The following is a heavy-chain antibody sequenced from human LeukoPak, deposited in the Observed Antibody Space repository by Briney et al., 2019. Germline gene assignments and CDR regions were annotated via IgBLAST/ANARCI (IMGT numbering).Heavy chain of an antibody. CDR3: ARLPQWGGTYHFDY. Sequence: GESLKISCNGSGYXFTNHWICWVRQMPGEGLVWMGIIYPGDSDTRYSPSFQGQVTISADKSISTAYLQWSSLKASDTAMYYCARLPQWGGTYHFDYWGQGTLLTVSS. CDR2: IYPGDSDT. D-gene: IGHD1-26*01. V-gene: IGHV5-51*01. CDR1: GYXFTNHW. J-gene: IGHJ4*02.